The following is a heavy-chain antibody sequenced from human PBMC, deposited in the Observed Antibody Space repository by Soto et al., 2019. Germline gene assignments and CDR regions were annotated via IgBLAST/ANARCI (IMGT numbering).Heavy chain of an antibody. CDR3: ARKARGSGYYDTRYFDL. J-gene: IGHJ5*02. Sequence: SETLSLTCTVSGGSISSGGYYWSWIRQHPGKGLEWIGYIYYSGSTYYNPSLKSRVTISVDTSKNQFSLKLSSVTAADTAVYYCARKARGSGYYDTRYFDLWGPGTQVTVAS. V-gene: IGHV4-31*03. D-gene: IGHD3-3*01. CDR2: IYYSGST. CDR1: GGSISSGGYY.